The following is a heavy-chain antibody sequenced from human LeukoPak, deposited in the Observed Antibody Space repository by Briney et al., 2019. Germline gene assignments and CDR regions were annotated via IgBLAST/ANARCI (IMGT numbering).Heavy chain of an antibody. CDR2: INHSGST. J-gene: IGHJ6*03. D-gene: IGHD2-2*02. Sequence: SETLSLTCAVYGGSFSGYYWSWIRQPPGKGLEWIGEINHSGSTNYNPSLKSRVTISVDTSMNQFSLKLSSVTAADTAVYYCASGPAAIRGYYYYYMDVWGKGTTVTVSS. V-gene: IGHV4-34*01. CDR3: ASGPAAIRGYYYYYMDV. CDR1: GGSFSGYY.